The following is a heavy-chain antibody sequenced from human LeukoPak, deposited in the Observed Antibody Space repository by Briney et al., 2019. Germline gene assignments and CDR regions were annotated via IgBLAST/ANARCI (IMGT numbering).Heavy chain of an antibody. Sequence: GGSLRLSCAASGFTFSTYAMSWVRQAPGKGLEWLSTIGGGGRDTFYADSVKGRFTVSRDNSKNTLYLQMSGLRAEDTAVYFCAKNRGANYYNYYMDVWGKGTTVTVSS. CDR1: GFTFSTYA. V-gene: IGHV3-23*01. J-gene: IGHJ6*03. CDR2: IGGGGRDT. D-gene: IGHD4/OR15-4a*01. CDR3: AKNRGANYYNYYMDV.